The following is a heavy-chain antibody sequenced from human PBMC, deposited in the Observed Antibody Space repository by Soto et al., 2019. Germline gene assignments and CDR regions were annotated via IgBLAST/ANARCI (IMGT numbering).Heavy chain of an antibody. CDR2: INHSGST. D-gene: IGHD3-3*01. CDR1: GGSFSDYY. J-gene: IGHJ4*02. Sequence: SETLSLTCAVYGGSFSDYYWSWIRQSPGKGLEWIGEINHSGSTNYNPSLKSRVTISLDTSKKQFSLKLSSVTAADTAVYYCATVPRGRISFFGGRQNPHYYFDCWGQGTLVTVSS. CDR3: ATVPRGRISFFGGRQNPHYYFDC. V-gene: IGHV4-34*01.